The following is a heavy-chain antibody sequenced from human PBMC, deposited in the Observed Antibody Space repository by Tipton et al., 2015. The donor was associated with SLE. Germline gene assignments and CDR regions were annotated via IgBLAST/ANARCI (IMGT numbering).Heavy chain of an antibody. CDR3: ARVLDYGDAFDI. CDR1: GGSISSHY. J-gene: IGHJ3*02. V-gene: IGHV4-59*11. CDR2: IYSGGST. Sequence: TLSLTCTVSGGSISSHYWSWVRQPPGKTLEWIGYIYSGGSTNYNPSLKSRVSISVDTSKNQISLKLSSVTAADTAVYYCARVLDYGDAFDIWGQGTMVTVSS. D-gene: IGHD4-17*01.